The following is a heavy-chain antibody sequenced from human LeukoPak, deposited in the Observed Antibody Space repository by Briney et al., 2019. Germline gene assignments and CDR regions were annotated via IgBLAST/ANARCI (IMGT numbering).Heavy chain of an antibody. CDR2: ISGSGGST. J-gene: IGHJ4*02. CDR3: ANTRGIAVAGFDY. Sequence: GGSLRLSCVASGFTFSRYAMSWVRQAPGKGLEWVSAISGSGGSTYYADSVKGRFTISRDNSKNTLYLQMNSLRAEDTAVYYCANTRGIAVAGFDYWGQGTLVTVSS. V-gene: IGHV3-23*01. CDR1: GFTFSRYA. D-gene: IGHD6-19*01.